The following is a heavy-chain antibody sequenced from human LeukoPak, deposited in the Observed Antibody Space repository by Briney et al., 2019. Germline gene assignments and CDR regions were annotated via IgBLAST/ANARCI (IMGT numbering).Heavy chain of an antibody. CDR3: ARGKPRDEDYVWGSYRYTFHFDY. V-gene: IGHV1-2*02. CDR1: EYTFTGYY. J-gene: IGHJ4*02. D-gene: IGHD3-16*02. Sequence: ASVKVSCKASEYTFTGYYMHWVRQAPGQGLEWMGWINPNSGGTNYAQKFQGRVTMARDTSISTAYMELSRLRSGDTAVYYCARGKPRDEDYVWGSYRYTFHFDYWGQGTLVTVSS. CDR2: INPNSGGT.